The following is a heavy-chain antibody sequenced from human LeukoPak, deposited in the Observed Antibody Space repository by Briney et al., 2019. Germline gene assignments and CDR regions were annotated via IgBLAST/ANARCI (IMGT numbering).Heavy chain of an antibody. J-gene: IGHJ6*02. V-gene: IGHV3-23*01. Sequence: GGSLRPSCAASGFTFRGYAMSWVRQSPGKGLEWVSAISGSGGSTYYADSVKGRFTISRDNSNNTLSLQMNSLRAEDTAVYYCAKAPPDQYYYYYGMDVWGQGTTVTVSS. CDR2: ISGSGGST. CDR3: AKAPPDQYYYYYGMDV. CDR1: GFTFRGYA. D-gene: IGHD1-14*01.